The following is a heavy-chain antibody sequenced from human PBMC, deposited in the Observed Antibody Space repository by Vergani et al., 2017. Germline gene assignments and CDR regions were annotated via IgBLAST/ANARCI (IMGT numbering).Heavy chain of an antibody. CDR2: ISWNSKSE. CDR1: GFIFDDYA. CDR3: ARDKRSGSGSYYMYYYYGMDV. J-gene: IGHJ6*02. D-gene: IGHD3-10*01. Sequence: EVHLVESGGDLVEPGRSLRLSCAASGFIFDDYAMHWVRQVPGKGLEWVSGISWNSKSEAYADSVKGRFAISRDNAKNSLYLQMNSLRAEDTAVYYCARDKRSGSGSYYMYYYYGMDVWGQXP. V-gene: IGHV3-9*01.